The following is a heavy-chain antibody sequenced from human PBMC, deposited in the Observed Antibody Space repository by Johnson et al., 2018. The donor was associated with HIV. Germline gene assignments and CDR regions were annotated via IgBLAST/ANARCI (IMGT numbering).Heavy chain of an antibody. CDR3: AKDVAFRDDAFDI. CDR1: GFNFNIYG. J-gene: IGHJ3*02. D-gene: IGHD2-21*01. V-gene: IGHV3-74*01. CDR2: INSDGSST. Sequence: VQLVESGGGVVQPGRSLRLSCAASGFNFNIYGMHWVRQAPGKGLVWVSRINSDGSSTSYADSVKGRFTISRDNAKNTLYLQMNSLRAEDTAVYYCAKDVAFRDDAFDIWGQGTMVTVSS.